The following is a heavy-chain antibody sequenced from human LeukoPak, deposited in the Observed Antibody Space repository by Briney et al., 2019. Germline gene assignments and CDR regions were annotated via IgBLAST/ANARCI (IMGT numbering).Heavy chain of an antibody. V-gene: IGHV4-59*01. CDR2: IYHTGNT. J-gene: IGHJ4*02. D-gene: IGHD3-10*01. CDR1: NDSIRNYD. Sequence: SETLSLTCTVSNDSIRNYDWSWIRQPPGKGLEWIGYIYHTGNTDYNPSLKSRLTMSINTSKNQFSLNLNSVTAADTTVYYCSRGNYGSGSYYVVDFDYWGQGTLVTVSS. CDR3: SRGNYGSGSYYVVDFDY.